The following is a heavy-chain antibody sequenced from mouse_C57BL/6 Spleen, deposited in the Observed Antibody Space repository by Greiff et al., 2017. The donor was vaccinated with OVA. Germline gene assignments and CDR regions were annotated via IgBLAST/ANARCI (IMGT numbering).Heavy chain of an antibody. CDR3: ARTAQAPYYAMDY. CDR1: GYTFTSYW. J-gene: IGHJ4*01. Sequence: VQLQQPGAELVIPGASVKLSCKASGYTFTSYWMHWVKQRPGQGLEWIGEIDPSDSYTNYNQKFKGKSTLTVDKSSSTAYMQRSSLTSEDSAVYYCARTAQAPYYAMDYWGQGTSVTVSS. CDR2: IDPSDSYT. D-gene: IGHD3-2*02. V-gene: IGHV1-69*01.